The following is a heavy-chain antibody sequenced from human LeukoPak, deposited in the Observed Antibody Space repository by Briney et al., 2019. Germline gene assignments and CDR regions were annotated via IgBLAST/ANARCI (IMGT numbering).Heavy chain of an antibody. D-gene: IGHD2-15*01. CDR3: AKRLTPYYYYYMDV. CDR1: GFTFSSYG. Sequence: GGSLRLSCAASGFTFSSYGMSWVRQAPGKGLERVSAISGSGGSTYYADSVKGRFTISRDNSKNTLYLQMNSLRAEDTAVYYCAKRLTPYYYYYMDVWGKGTTVTISS. J-gene: IGHJ6*03. V-gene: IGHV3-23*01. CDR2: ISGSGGST.